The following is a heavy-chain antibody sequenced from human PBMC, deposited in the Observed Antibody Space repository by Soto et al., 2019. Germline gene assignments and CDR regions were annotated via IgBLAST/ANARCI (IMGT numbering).Heavy chain of an antibody. Sequence: GASVKVSCKASGGTFSSYAISWVRQAPGQGLEWMGGIIPIFGTANYAQKFQGRVTITADESTSTAYMELSSLRSEDTAVYYCARDKDGSSGYYTPYYFDYWGQGTLVTVSS. D-gene: IGHD3-22*01. J-gene: IGHJ4*02. V-gene: IGHV1-69*13. CDR2: IIPIFGTA. CDR1: GGTFSSYA. CDR3: ARDKDGSSGYYTPYYFDY.